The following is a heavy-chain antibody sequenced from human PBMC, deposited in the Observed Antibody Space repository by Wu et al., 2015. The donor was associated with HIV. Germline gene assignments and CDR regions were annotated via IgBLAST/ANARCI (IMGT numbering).Heavy chain of an antibody. CDR2: INSNRGGT. Sequence: QVQLVQSGAEVKKPGASVKVSCKASGYTFISYDIHWVRQAPGQGLEWMGWINSNRGGTKYAQKFQGRVTMTRDTAVNTAYMELASLTSDDTAVYYCARLQSLHGLYSNADYWGQGTLVTVSS. CDR3: ARLQSLHGLYSNADY. V-gene: IGHV1-2*02. CDR1: GYTFISYD. J-gene: IGHJ4*02. D-gene: IGHD5-24*01.